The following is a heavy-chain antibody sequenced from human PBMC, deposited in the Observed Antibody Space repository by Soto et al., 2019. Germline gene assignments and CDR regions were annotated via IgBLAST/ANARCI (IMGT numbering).Heavy chain of an antibody. Sequence: PSETLSLTCTVSGGSISSSTYYWGWIRQPPGKGLEWIGSIYYSGSTNYNPSLKSRVTISVDTSKNQFSLKLSSVTAADTAVYYCARSRTTVTPSGFQHWGQGTLVTVSS. CDR3: ARSRTTVTPSGFQH. CDR1: GGSISSSTYY. V-gene: IGHV4-39*07. CDR2: IYYSGST. J-gene: IGHJ1*01. D-gene: IGHD4-17*01.